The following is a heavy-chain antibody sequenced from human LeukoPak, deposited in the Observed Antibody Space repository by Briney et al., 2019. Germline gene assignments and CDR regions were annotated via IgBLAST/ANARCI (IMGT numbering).Heavy chain of an antibody. CDR3: VRVGGLGAPDY. D-gene: IGHD1-26*01. V-gene: IGHV4-38-2*02. CDR2: IYHSGST. CDR1: GYSINSGYY. J-gene: IGHJ4*02. Sequence: SETLSLTCTVSGYSINSGYYWGWIRQPPGKGLKWIGSIYHSGSTYYNPSLKSRVTISVDTSKNQFSLKLSSVTAADTAVYYCVRVGGLGAPDYWGQGTLVTVSS.